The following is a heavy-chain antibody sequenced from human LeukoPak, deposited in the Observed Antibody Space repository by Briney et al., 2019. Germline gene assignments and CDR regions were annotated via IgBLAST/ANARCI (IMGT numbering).Heavy chain of an antibody. CDR3: ARVVTGYYDSSGYYFGSTDAFDI. CDR2: MNPNSGNT. V-gene: IGHV1-8*01. J-gene: IGHJ3*02. Sequence: GASVKVSCKASGYTFTSYDINWVRQATGQGLEWMGWMNPNSGNTGYAQKFQGRVTMTGNTSISTAYMELSGLRSEDTAVYYCARVVTGYYDSSGYYFGSTDAFDIWGQGTMVTVSS. D-gene: IGHD3-22*01. CDR1: GYTFTSYD.